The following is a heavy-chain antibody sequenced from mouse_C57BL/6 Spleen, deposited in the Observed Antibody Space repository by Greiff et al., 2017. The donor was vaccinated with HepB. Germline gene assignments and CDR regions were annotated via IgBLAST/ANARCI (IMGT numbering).Heavy chain of an antibody. J-gene: IGHJ3*01. D-gene: IGHD1-1*02. Sequence: EVKLVESGGGLVKPGGSLKLSCAASGFTFSDYGMHWVRQAPEKGLAWVAYISSGSSTIYYADTVQGRFTISRDNAKNTLFLQMTSLRSEDTAMYYCARGSPFAYWGQGTLVTVSA. CDR2: ISSGSSTI. CDR1: GFTFSDYG. CDR3: ARGSPFAY. V-gene: IGHV5-17*01.